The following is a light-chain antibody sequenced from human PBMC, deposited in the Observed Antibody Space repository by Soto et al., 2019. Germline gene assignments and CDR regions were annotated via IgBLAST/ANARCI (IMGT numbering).Light chain of an antibody. CDR1: QSVSSSY. CDR3: QQYNSSPPEFT. V-gene: IGKV3-20*01. J-gene: IGKJ3*01. CDR2: GAS. Sequence: EIVLTQSPGTLSLSPGERATLSCRASQSVSSSYLAWYQQRPGQAPRLLIFGASYRATGIPDRFGGSGSGTDFTLTISRLEPEDFAVYYCQQYNSSPPEFTFGPGTKVDSK.